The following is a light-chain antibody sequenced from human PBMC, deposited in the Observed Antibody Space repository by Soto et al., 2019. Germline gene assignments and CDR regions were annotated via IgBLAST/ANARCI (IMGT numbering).Light chain of an antibody. Sequence: DVVMTQSPLSLPVTLGQPASSSSGPNQSLVHSDGIAYFSWFQQRPGRSPRRLIYKVSNRDSGVPARFSGSGSGTDFALKISRVEAEDVGVYYCMQGTHWPITFGQGTRLEIK. CDR3: MQGTHWPIT. V-gene: IGKV2-30*02. CDR1: QSLVHSDGIAY. J-gene: IGKJ5*01. CDR2: KVS.